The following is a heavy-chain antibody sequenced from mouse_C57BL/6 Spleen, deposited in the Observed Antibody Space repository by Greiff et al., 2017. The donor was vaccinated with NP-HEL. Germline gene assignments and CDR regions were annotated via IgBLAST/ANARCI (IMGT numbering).Heavy chain of an antibody. J-gene: IGHJ4*01. CDR1: GYTFTSYW. CDR3: ARYTVVDLDY. Sequence: QVQLQQPGAELVMPGASVKLSCKASGYTFTSYWMHWVKQRPGQGLEWIGEIDPSDSYTNYNQKFKGKSTLTVDKSSSTAYMQLSSLTSEDSAVYYCARYTVVDLDYWGQGTSVTVSS. CDR2: IDPSDSYT. V-gene: IGHV1-69*01. D-gene: IGHD1-1*01.